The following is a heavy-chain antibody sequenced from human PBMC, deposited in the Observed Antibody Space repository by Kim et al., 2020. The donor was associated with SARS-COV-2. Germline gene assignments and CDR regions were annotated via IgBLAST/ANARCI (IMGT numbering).Heavy chain of an antibody. CDR1: GYTFTNYA. Sequence: ASVKVSCKASGYTFTNYAFHWVRQAPGQRLEWMALIDAGNGETKLSQKFQGRFTMTRDTSASTSYMELTGLRYEDTALYYCVRQAPCSGGWCGTFDHWGQGPLDTVST. D-gene: IGHD6-19*01. CDR2: IDAGNGET. J-gene: IGHJ4*02. V-gene: IGHV1-3*01. CDR3: VRQAPCSGGWCGTFDH.